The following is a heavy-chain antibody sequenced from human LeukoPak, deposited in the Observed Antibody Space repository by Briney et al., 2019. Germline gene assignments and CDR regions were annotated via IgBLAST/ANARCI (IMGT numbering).Heavy chain of an antibody. V-gene: IGHV4-59*01. Sequence: SETLSLTCTVSGGSTNSYYWSWIRQPPGKGLEWIGYIYYSGSTNYNPSLKSRVTISVDTSKNQFSLKLSSVTAADTAVYYCARYYYDYVWGSYSFDYWGQGTLVTVSS. CDR3: ARYYYDYVWGSYSFDY. D-gene: IGHD3-16*01. CDR2: IYYSGST. J-gene: IGHJ4*02. CDR1: GGSTNSYY.